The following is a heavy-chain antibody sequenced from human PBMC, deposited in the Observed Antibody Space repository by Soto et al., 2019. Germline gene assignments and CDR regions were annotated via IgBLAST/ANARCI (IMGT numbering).Heavy chain of an antibody. Sequence: QVQLVESGGGVVQPGRSLRLSCAASGFTFSSYGMHWVRQAPGKGLEWVAVISYDGSNKYYADSVKGRFTISRDNSKNTLYLQMNSLRAEDTAVYYCAKGRYCSGGSFYSGPYYYYGMDVWGQGTTVTVS. CDR3: AKGRYCSGGSFYSGPYYYYGMDV. CDR2: ISYDGSNK. J-gene: IGHJ6*02. CDR1: GFTFSSYG. V-gene: IGHV3-30*18. D-gene: IGHD2-15*01.